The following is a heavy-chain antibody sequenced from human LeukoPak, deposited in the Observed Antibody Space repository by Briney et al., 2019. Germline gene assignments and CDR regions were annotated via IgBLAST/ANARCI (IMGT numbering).Heavy chain of an antibody. V-gene: IGHV4-59*01. D-gene: IGHD4-17*01. CDR2: MSYSGST. J-gene: IGHJ4*02. Sequence: SETLSLTCAVSGGSISSYYWSWIRQPPGKGLEWIGYMSYSGSTNYNPSLKSRVTMSINTSKNQFSLRLSSVTAADTAVYYCARGSDFGDYWGQGTLVTVSS. CDR1: GGSISSYY. CDR3: ARGSDFGDY.